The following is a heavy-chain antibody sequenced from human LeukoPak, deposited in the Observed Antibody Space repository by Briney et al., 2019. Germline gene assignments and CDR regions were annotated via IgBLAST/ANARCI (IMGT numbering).Heavy chain of an antibody. CDR1: GGSISSYY. V-gene: IGHV4-59*01. J-gene: IGHJ4*02. CDR3: ARGGQWLDGFDY. D-gene: IGHD6-19*01. Sequence: SETLSLTCTVSGGSISSYYWSWIRQPPGKGLEWIGYIYYSGSTNYNPSLKSRVTISVDTSKNQFALKLSSVTAADTAVYYCARGGQWLDGFDYWGQGTLVTVSS. CDR2: IYYSGST.